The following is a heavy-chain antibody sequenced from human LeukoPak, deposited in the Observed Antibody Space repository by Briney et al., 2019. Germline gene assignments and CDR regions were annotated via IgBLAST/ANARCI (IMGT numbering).Heavy chain of an antibody. Sequence: GGSLRRSCAASGFTFSSYAMSWVRQAPGKRLEWVSAISGSGGSTYYADSVKGRFTISRDNSKNTLYLQMNSLRAEDTAVYYCAKSPAHDWPYYFDYWGQGTLVTVSS. V-gene: IGHV3-23*01. CDR2: ISGSGGST. J-gene: IGHJ4*02. CDR1: GFTFSSYA. D-gene: IGHD3-9*01. CDR3: AKSPAHDWPYYFDY.